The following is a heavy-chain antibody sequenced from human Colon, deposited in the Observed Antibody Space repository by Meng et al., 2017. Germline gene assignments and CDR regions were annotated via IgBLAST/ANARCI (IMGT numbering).Heavy chain of an antibody. D-gene: IGHD3-16*01. CDR3: TQGGRPLY. V-gene: IGHV3-49*03. Sequence: GSLRLSCTASGFTFGDDVMSWFRQAPGKGLEWVGFIRGKTYGGTAEYAASVKGRFTISRDDSKSIAYLQMNSLRTEDAAVYYCTQGGRPLYWGQGTQVTVSS. J-gene: IGHJ4*02. CDR2: IRGKTYGGTA. CDR1: GFTFGDDV.